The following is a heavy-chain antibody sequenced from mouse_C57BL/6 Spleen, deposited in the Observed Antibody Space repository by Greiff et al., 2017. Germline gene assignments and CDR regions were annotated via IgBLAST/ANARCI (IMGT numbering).Heavy chain of an antibody. CDR2: LSDGGSYT. V-gene: IGHV5-4*01. CDR3: ARDPFGLYDG. Sequence: EVKLVESGGGLVKPGGSLKLSCAASGFTFSSYAMSWVRQTPEKRLEWVAPLSDGGSYTYYPDNVKGRFTISRENAKNNLYLQMSHLKTEDTAMYYWARDPFGLYDGWGQGTLVTVSA. CDR1: GFTFSSYA. J-gene: IGHJ3*02. D-gene: IGHD2-3*01.